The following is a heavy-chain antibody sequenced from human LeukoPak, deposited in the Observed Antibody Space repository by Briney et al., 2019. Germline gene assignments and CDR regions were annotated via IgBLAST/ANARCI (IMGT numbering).Heavy chain of an antibody. CDR1: GFTFSNAW. CDR3: PTDPQAAGIDY. J-gene: IGHJ4*02. D-gene: IGHD1-1*01. V-gene: IGHV3-15*01. CDR2: IKSKTDGGTT. Sequence: GGSLRLSCAASGFTFSNAWMSWVRQAPGKGLEWVGRIKSKTDGGTTDYAAPVKGRFTISRDDSKNTLYLQMNSLKTEDTAVYSCPTDPQAAGIDYWGQETLVTVS.